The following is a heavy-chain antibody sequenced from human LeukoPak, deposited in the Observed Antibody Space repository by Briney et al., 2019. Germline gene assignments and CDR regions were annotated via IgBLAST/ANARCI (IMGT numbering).Heavy chain of an antibody. CDR1: GGSIGSYY. V-gene: IGHV4-34*01. Sequence: PSETLSLTCTVSGGSIGSYYWSWIRQPPGKGLEWIGEINHSGSTNYNPSLKSRVTISVDTSKNQFSLKLSSVTAADTAVYYCARGLPFDYWGQGTLVTVSS. CDR2: INHSGST. CDR3: ARGLPFDY. J-gene: IGHJ4*02.